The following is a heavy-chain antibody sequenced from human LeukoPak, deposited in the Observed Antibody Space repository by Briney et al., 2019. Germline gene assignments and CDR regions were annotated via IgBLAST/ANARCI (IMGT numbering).Heavy chain of an antibody. J-gene: IGHJ6*03. CDR1: GGTFSSYA. D-gene: IGHD6-6*01. V-gene: IGHV1-69*05. CDR3: ARGSSSSKYYYSYYMDV. Sequence: GSSVKVSCKASGGTFSSYAISWVRQAPGQGLEWMGGIIPIFGTANYAQKFQGRVTITTDESTSTAYMELSSLRSEDTAVYYCARGSSSSKYYYSYYMDVWGKGTTVTVSS. CDR2: IIPIFGTA.